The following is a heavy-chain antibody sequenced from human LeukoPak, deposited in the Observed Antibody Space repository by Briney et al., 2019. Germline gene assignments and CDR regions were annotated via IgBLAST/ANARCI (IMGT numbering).Heavy chain of an antibody. J-gene: IGHJ4*02. V-gene: IGHV4-59*12. CDR2: IYYSGST. CDR1: GGSISSYY. CDR3: ARHSSTTRFLSYYFDF. D-gene: IGHD2-2*01. Sequence: SETLSLTCTVSGGSISSYYWSWIRHPPGKGLEWIGYIYYSGSTNYNPSLKSRVTISVDTSKNQFSLKLSSVTAADTAVYYCARHSSTTRFLSYYFDFWGQGTLVTVSS.